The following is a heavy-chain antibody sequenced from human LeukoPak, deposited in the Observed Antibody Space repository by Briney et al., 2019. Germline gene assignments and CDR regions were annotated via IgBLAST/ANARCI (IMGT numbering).Heavy chain of an antibody. CDR2: ISGSGGST. J-gene: IGHJ4*02. V-gene: IGHV3-23*01. D-gene: IGHD2-2*01. CDR1: GFTFSSYA. Sequence: GGSLRLSCAASGFTFSSYAMSWVRQAPGKGLEWVAAISGSGGSTYYADSVKGRFTISRDNSKNTLYLQMNSLRAEDTAVYYCAKDIVVVPAAMVCDYWGQGTLVTVSS. CDR3: AKDIVVVPAAMVCDY.